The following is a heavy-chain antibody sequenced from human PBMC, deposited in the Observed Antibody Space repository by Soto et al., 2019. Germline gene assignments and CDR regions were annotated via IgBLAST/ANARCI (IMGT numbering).Heavy chain of an antibody. D-gene: IGHD3-22*01. Sequence: ASVKVSCKASGGTFRSYSISWVRQAPGQGLEWMGGIIPIFDITNYAQKFQGRVTITADESTSTAYMELSSLGSDDTAVYYCARPDEGGYSSNHHYYYALDVWGQGTTVTVSS. J-gene: IGHJ6*02. V-gene: IGHV1-69*13. CDR3: ARPDEGGYSSNHHYYYALDV. CDR1: GGTFRSYS. CDR2: IIPIFDIT.